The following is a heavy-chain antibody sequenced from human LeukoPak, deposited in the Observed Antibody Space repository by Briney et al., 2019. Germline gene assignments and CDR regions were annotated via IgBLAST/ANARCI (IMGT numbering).Heavy chain of an antibody. Sequence: PSQTLSLTCTVSGGSISSGSYYWSWIRQPGGKGLEWIGRIYTSGSTNYNPSLKSRVTISVDTSKNQFSLKLSSVTAADTAVYYWARELGENYDFWSGYYTLDYWGQGTLVTVSS. V-gene: IGHV4-61*02. CDR1: GGSISSGSYY. D-gene: IGHD3-3*01. CDR2: IYTSGST. J-gene: IGHJ4*02. CDR3: ARELGENYDFWSGYYTLDY.